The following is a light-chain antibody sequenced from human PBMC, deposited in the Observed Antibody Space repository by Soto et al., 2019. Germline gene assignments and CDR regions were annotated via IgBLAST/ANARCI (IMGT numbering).Light chain of an antibody. J-gene: IGKJ1*01. CDR1: QGISNY. CDR3: QKYNRAPQA. V-gene: IGKV1-27*01. Sequence: DIQMTQSPSSLSASVGDRVTITCRASQGISNYLAWYQQKRGKVPKLLIYAASTLQSGVPSRFSGSGSGTDFTLTITSLQPEDVATHYCQKYNRAPQAFGQGTKVEIK. CDR2: AAS.